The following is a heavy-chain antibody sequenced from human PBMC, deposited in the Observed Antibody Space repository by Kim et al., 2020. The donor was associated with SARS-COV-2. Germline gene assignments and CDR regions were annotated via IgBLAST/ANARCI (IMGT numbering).Heavy chain of an antibody. CDR2: ISSSSSTI. CDR3: ARGGSHSGTPGY. D-gene: IGHD3-10*01. J-gene: IGHJ4*02. Sequence: GGSLRLSCAASGFTFSSYSMNWIRQAPGKGLEWVSYISSSSSTIYYADSVKGRFTISRDNAQNSLYLQMNSLRDEDTAVYYCARGGSHSGTPGYWGQGTLVTPSS. V-gene: IGHV3-48*02. CDR1: GFTFSSYS.